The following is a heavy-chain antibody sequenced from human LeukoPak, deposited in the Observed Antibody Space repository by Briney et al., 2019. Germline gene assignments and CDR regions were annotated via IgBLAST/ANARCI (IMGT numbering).Heavy chain of an antibody. V-gene: IGHV3-49*04. Sequence: GRSLRLSCTASGFTFGDYAMSWVRQAPGKGLEWVGFIRSKAYGGTTEYAASVKGRFTISRDNSKNTLYLQMNSLRAEDTAVYYCAKDPPGVRGVITFDYWGQGTLVTVSS. J-gene: IGHJ4*02. CDR1: GFTFGDYA. CDR3: AKDPPGVRGVITFDY. D-gene: IGHD3-10*01. CDR2: IRSKAYGGTT.